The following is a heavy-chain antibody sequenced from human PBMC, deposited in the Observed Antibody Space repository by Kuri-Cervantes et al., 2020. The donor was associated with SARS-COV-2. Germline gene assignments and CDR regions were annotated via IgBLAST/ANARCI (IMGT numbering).Heavy chain of an antibody. Sequence: GESLKISCAASGFTFSSYAMSWVRQAPGKGLEWVSAISGSGGSTYYADSVKGRFTISRDNSKNTLYLQMNSLRAEDTALYYCARAYGDYVFREGLDSWGQGTLVTVSS. CDR2: ISGSGGST. CDR3: ARAYGDYVFREGLDS. CDR1: GFTFSSYA. J-gene: IGHJ4*02. V-gene: IGHV3-23*01. D-gene: IGHD4-17*01.